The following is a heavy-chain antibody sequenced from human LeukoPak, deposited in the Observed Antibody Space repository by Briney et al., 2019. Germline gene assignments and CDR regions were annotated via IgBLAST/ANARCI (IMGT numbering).Heavy chain of an antibody. D-gene: IGHD6-6*01. CDR2: IYPGDSDT. V-gene: IGHV5-51*01. CDR3: ARRSRIAARSPPFYYYYYMDV. Sequence: GESLKISCKGSGYSFTSYWIGWVRQMPGKGLEWMGIIYPGDSDTRYSPPFQGQVTISADKSISTAYLQWSSLKASDTAMYYCARRSRIAARSPPFYYYYYMDVWGKGTTVTVSS. CDR1: GYSFTSYW. J-gene: IGHJ6*03.